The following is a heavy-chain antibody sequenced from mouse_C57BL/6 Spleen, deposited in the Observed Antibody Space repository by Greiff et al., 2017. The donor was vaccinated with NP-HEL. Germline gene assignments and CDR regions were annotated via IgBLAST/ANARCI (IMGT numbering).Heavy chain of an antibody. D-gene: IGHD2-4*01. V-gene: IGHV1-80*01. CDR2: IYPGDGDT. J-gene: IGHJ3*01. CDR1: GYAFSSYW. Sequence: QVQLQQSGAELVKPGASVKISCKASGYAFSSYWMNWVKQRPGQGLEWIGQIYPGDGDTNYNGKFKGKATLTADKSSSTAYMQLSSLTSEDSAVYFCARGGIYYDYDVNWDGFAYWGQGTLVTVSA. CDR3: ARGGIYYDYDVNWDGFAY.